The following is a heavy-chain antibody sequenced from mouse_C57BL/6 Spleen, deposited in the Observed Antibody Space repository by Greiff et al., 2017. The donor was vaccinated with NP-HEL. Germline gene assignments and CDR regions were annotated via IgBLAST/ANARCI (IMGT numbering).Heavy chain of an antibody. CDR2: IYPGSGST. Sequence: QVQLQQPGAELVKPGASVKMSCKASGYTFTSYWITWVKQRPGQGLEWIGDIYPGSGSTNYNEKFKSKATLTADTSSSTAYMQLSSLTSEDSAVYCCALGTPPSYWGQGTLVTVSA. CDR1: GYTFTSYW. V-gene: IGHV1-55*01. D-gene: IGHD3-1*01. J-gene: IGHJ3*01. CDR3: ALGTPPSY.